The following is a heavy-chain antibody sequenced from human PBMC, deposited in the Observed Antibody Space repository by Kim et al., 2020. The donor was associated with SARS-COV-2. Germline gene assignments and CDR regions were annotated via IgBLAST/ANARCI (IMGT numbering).Heavy chain of an antibody. D-gene: IGHD6-19*01. Sequence: SETLSLTCTVSGGSISSSSYYWGWIRQPPGKGLEWIGSIYYSGSTYYNPSLKSRVTISVDTSKNQFSLKLSSVTAADTAVYYCARLGYSSNGRGWGQGTLVTVSS. CDR1: GGSISSSSYY. V-gene: IGHV4-39*01. J-gene: IGHJ4*02. CDR2: IYYSGST. CDR3: ARLGYSSNGRG.